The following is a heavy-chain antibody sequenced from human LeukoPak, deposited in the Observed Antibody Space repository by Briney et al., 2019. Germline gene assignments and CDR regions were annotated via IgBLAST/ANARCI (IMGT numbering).Heavy chain of an antibody. CDR1: GFTFSSYA. CDR2: ISYDGSNK. V-gene: IGHV3-30-3*01. Sequence: GGSLRLSCAASGFTFSSYAMHWVRQAPGKGLEWVAVISYDGSNKYYADSVKGRFTISRDNSKNTLYLQMNSLRAEDTAVYYCAGYCSSTSCYTVLYGWFDPWGQGTLVTVSS. CDR3: AGYCSSTSCYTVLYGWFDP. D-gene: IGHD2-2*02. J-gene: IGHJ5*02.